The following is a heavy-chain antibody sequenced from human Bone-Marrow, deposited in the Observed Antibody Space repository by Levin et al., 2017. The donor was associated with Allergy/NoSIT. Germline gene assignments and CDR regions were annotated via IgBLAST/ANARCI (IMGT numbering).Heavy chain of an antibody. D-gene: IGHD5-24*01. CDR3: ARVKEIEDWLDP. CDR1: GGSISIISYH. Sequence: SETLSLTCTVSGGSISIISYHWGWIRQPPGKGLEWIGSIYYSGSTYYNPSLKSRVTISIDTSKNQFSLQLSSVTAADTAVDYCARVKEIEDWLDPWGQGTLVTVSS. J-gene: IGHJ5*02. V-gene: IGHV4-39*07. CDR2: IYYSGST.